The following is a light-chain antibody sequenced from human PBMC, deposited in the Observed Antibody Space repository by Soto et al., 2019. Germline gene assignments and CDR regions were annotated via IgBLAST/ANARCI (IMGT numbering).Light chain of an antibody. CDR3: QQYGNSPIT. CDR1: QSVGNNY. Sequence: PVERATLSCRASQSVGNNYLAWYQQTPGQAPRLLIYDASSRAIGIPDRFRGSGSGTDFTLTISRLEPEDFGMLYCQQYGNSPITFGQGTRLEIK. CDR2: DAS. J-gene: IGKJ5*01. V-gene: IGKV3-20*01.